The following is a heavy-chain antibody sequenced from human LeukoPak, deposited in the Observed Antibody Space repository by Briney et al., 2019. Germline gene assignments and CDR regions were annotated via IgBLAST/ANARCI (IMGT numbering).Heavy chain of an antibody. J-gene: IGHJ4*02. Sequence: PSETLSLTCTVSGVSISSGSYYWSWLRQPAGKGLEWIGRIYTSGSTNYNPSLKSRVTISVDTSKNQFSLKLSSVTAADTAVYYCARGVAAARPVYYFDYWGQGTLVTVSS. CDR3: ARGVAAARPVYYFDY. D-gene: IGHD6-6*01. V-gene: IGHV4-61*02. CDR2: IYTSGST. CDR1: GVSISSGSYY.